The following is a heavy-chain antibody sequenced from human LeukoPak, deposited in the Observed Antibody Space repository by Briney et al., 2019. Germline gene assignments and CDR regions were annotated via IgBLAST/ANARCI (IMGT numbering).Heavy chain of an antibody. D-gene: IGHD2-2*01. Sequence: GRSLRHSCAAPGFTFDDYAMHWVRQAPGKGLEWVSGISWNSGSIGYADSVKGRFTISRDNAKNSLYLQMNSLRAEDTGVYYCARGNQQLPRSTPDYWGQGTLVTVSS. V-gene: IGHV3-9*01. J-gene: IGHJ4*02. CDR2: ISWNSGSI. CDR3: ARGNQQLPRSTPDY. CDR1: GFTFDDYA.